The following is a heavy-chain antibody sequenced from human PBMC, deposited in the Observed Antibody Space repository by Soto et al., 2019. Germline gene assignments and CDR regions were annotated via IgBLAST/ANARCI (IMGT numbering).Heavy chain of an antibody. J-gene: IGHJ6*02. D-gene: IGHD3-22*01. CDR2: IYYSGST. CDR3: AKNYYDSSGYYSMDV. V-gene: IGHV4-31*03. Sequence: PSETLSLTCTVSGGSISSGGYYWSWIRQHPGKGLEWIGYIYYSGSTYYNPSLNSRFTISVDTSKNQFSLKLSSVTAADTAGYYCAKNYYDSSGYYSMDVWGQGTTVTVSS. CDR1: GGSISSGGYY.